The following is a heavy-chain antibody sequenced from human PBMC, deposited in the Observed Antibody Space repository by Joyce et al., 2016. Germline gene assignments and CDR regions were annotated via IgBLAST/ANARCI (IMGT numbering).Heavy chain of an antibody. J-gene: IGHJ4*02. CDR2: ISHTGIT. D-gene: IGHD5-12*01. V-gene: IGHV4-34*01. CDR3: VRGQSPLRVATSLGRTGGYIDY. CDR1: GGSFSGYY. Sequence: QVQLQQWGTGLLKPSESLSLTCAVYGGSFSGYYWSWIRQPPGKGLEWIGDISHTGITKYNPSLKRRVTISVDTSKNQFSLNLSSVTAADTAVYYCVRGQSPLRVATSLGRTGGYIDYWGQGSLVTVSS.